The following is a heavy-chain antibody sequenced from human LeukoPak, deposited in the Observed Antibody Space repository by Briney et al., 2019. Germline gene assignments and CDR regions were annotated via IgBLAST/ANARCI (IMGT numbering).Heavy chain of an antibody. D-gene: IGHD3-10*01. CDR2: ISYDGSNK. V-gene: IGHV3-30*18. CDR3: ANMDCYGSGSYYTPY. Sequence: GGSLRLSCAHSGFTLSSYGMHWVRQAPGKGLECVAVISYDGSNKYYADSVKGRFTISRDNSKNTLYLQMNSLRAEDTAVYYCANMDCYGSGSYYTPYWGQGPLVTVSS. CDR1: GFTLSSYG. J-gene: IGHJ4*02.